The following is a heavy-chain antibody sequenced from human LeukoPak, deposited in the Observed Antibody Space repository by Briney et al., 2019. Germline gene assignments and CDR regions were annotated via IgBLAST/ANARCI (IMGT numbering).Heavy chain of an antibody. CDR2: INPNSGGT. J-gene: IGHJ4*02. V-gene: IGHV1-2*02. D-gene: IGHD6-6*01. CDR1: GYVFTGYY. Sequence: ASVKVSCKASGYVFTGYYMHWVRQAPGQGLEWMGWINPNSGGTKYAQKFQGRVTMTRDTSISTAYMELSRLRSDDTAVYYCAFFEYSSSSSHYWGQGTLVTVSS. CDR3: AFFEYSSSSSHY.